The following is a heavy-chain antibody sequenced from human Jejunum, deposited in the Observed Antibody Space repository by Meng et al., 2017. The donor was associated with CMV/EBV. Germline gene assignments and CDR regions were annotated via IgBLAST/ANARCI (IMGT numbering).Heavy chain of an antibody. J-gene: IGHJ4*02. Sequence: GRSQKSGPGLVKPSGTLSLTGDVSGGSIRNDQWWSWVRQAPGKGLEWIGEIYHSGGTNYNPSVKSRVSMSVDKSQNHFSLRLSSVTAADTAVYYCTTLYGDSISWGQGTLVTVSS. CDR2: IYHSGGT. D-gene: IGHD4-17*01. CDR3: TTLYGDSIS. V-gene: IGHV4-4*02. CDR1: GGSIRNDQW.